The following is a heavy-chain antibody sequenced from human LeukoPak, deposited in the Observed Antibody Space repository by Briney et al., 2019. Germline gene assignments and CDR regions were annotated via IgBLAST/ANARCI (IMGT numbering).Heavy chain of an antibody. J-gene: IGHJ4*02. CDR2: IYSGGST. CDR1: GFHFSSHG. V-gene: IGHV3-53*01. Sequence: AGGSLRLSCAASGFHFSSHGMNWVRPAPGKGLEWVSVIYSGGSTYYADSVKGRFTISRDNSKNTLYLQMNSLRAEDTAVYYCARARRYYDSSGYYYYFDYWGQGTLVTVSS. CDR3: ARARRYYDSSGYYYYFDY. D-gene: IGHD3-22*01.